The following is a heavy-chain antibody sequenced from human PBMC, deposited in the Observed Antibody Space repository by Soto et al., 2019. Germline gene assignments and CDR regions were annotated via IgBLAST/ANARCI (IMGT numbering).Heavy chain of an antibody. Sequence: SSVKVSCKASGYTFTSYYMHWVRQAPGQGLEWMGIINPSGGSTSYAQKFQGRVTMTRDTSTSTVYMALSSLRSEDTAVYYCARVRAISMVLGVINSCTDPWCQGTLVSGS. J-gene: IGHJ5*02. D-gene: IGHD3-10*01. V-gene: IGHV1-46*01. CDR3: ARVRAISMVLGVINSCTDP. CDR2: INPSGGST. CDR1: GYTFTSYY.